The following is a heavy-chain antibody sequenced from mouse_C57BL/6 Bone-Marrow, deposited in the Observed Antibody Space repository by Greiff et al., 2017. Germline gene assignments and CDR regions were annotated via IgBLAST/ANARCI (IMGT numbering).Heavy chain of an antibody. J-gene: IGHJ2*01. CDR1: GFTFSSYA. Sequence: EVMLVESGGGLVKPGGSLKLSCAASGFTFSSYAMSWVRQTPEKRLEWVATISDGGSYTYYPDNVKGRFTISRDNAKNNLYLQMSHLKSEDTAMYDGARDKGYSNYDYGGQGTTLTVSA. CDR3: ARDKGYSNYDY. D-gene: IGHD2-5*01. V-gene: IGHV5-4*01. CDR2: ISDGGSYT.